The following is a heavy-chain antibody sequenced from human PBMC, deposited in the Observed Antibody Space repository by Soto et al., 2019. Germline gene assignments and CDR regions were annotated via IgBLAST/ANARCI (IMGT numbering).Heavy chain of an antibody. CDR1: GFTFSSYA. Sequence: PGGSLRLSCAASGFTFSSYAMHWVRQAPGKGLEWVAVISYDGSNKYYADSVKGRFTISRDNSKNTLYLQMNSLSSGDTAVYYCARGSKYQLLYTYFDYWGQGTLVTVSS. CDR3: ARGSKYQLLYTYFDY. V-gene: IGHV3-30-3*01. D-gene: IGHD2-2*02. J-gene: IGHJ4*02. CDR2: ISYDGSNK.